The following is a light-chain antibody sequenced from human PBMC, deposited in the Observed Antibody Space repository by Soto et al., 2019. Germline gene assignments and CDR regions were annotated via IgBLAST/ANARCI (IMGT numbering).Light chain of an antibody. CDR3: NSYTSSSTLV. CDR1: SSDVGGYDF. V-gene: IGLV2-14*03. J-gene: IGLJ1*01. CDR2: DVI. Sequence: QSALTQPASVSGSPGQSITISCTGTSSDVGGYDFVSWYQHHPGKAPKLIIYDVIVRPSGISNRFSGSKSGNTASLTISGLQAEDEADYYCNSYTSSSTLVFGTGTKVTVL.